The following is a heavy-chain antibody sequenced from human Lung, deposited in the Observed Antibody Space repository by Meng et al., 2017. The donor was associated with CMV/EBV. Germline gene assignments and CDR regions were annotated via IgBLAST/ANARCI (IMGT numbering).Heavy chain of an antibody. V-gene: IGHV1-18*01. CDR1: GYTFSDSG. CDR3: ARWGGILGVVAKTPDY. D-gene: IGHD3-3*01. CDR2: ISAYNGNK. Sequence: SVXVSXXASGYTFSDSGIAWVRQVPGQGLEWMGWISAYNGNKNYVEQFQGRVTMTTDTSTSTAYMELRSLRSDDTAVYYCARWGGILGVVAKTPDYWGQGTLVTVSS. J-gene: IGHJ4*02.